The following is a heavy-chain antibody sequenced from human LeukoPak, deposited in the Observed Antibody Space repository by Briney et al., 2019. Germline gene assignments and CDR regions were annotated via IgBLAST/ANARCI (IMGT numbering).Heavy chain of an antibody. Sequence: SETLSLTCAVYGGSFSGYYWSWIRQPPGKGLEWIGEINHSGSTNYNPSLKSRVTISVDTSKNQFSLKLSPVTAADTAVYYCARGRLKIGYWGQGTLVTVSS. J-gene: IGHJ4*02. CDR3: ARGRLKIGY. CDR2: INHSGST. D-gene: IGHD3-22*01. CDR1: GGSFSGYY. V-gene: IGHV4-34*01.